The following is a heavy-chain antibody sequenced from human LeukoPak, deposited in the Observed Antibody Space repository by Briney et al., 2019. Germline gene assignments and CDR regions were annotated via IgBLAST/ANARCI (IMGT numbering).Heavy chain of an antibody. D-gene: IGHD6-6*01. CDR1: GFTFSSYG. Sequence: PGGSLRLSCAASGFTFSSYGMHWVRQAPGKGLEWVAFIRYDGSNKYYADSVKGRFTISRDNSKNTLYLQMNSLRAEDTAVYYCAKGPRPKARSEYILGPWGQGTLVTVSS. CDR2: IRYDGSNK. J-gene: IGHJ5*02. CDR3: AKGPRPKARSEYILGP. V-gene: IGHV3-30*02.